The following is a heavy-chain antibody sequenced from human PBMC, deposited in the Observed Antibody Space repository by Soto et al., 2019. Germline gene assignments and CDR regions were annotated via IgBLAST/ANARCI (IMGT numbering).Heavy chain of an antibody. D-gene: IGHD3-10*01. CDR1: GGSISSSSYY. Sequence: SETLSLTCTVSGGSISSSSYYWGWIRQPPGKGLEWIGSIYYSGSTYYNPSLKSRVTISVDTSKNQFSLKLSSVTAAGTAVYYCARREGILWFGELFGDAFDIWGQGTMVTVSS. CDR3: ARREGILWFGELFGDAFDI. V-gene: IGHV4-39*01. CDR2: IYYSGST. J-gene: IGHJ3*02.